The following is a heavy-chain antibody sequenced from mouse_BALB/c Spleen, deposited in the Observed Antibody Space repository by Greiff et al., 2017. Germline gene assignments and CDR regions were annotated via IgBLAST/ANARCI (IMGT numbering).Heavy chain of an antibody. CDR3: ARGGYYYGSSYDWFAY. D-gene: IGHD1-1*01. J-gene: IGHJ3*01. V-gene: IGHV5-4*02. CDR1: GFTFSDYY. Sequence: EVKLMESGGGLVKPGGSLKLSCAASGFTFSDYYMYWVRQTPEKRLEWVATISDGGSYTYYPDSVKGRFTISRDNAKNNLYLQMSSLKSEDTAMYYCARGGYYYGSSYDWFAYWGQGTLVTVSA. CDR2: ISDGGSYT.